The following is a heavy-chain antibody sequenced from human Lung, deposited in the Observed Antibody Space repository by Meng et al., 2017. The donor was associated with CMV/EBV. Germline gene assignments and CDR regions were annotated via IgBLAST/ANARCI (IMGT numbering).Heavy chain of an antibody. J-gene: IGHJ4*02. CDR3: ARGSVVGAMGCDY. CDR2: IIPMFGTA. V-gene: IGHV1-69*13. Sequence: SVXVSXXASGDSFSSYTFSWVRQAPGQGLEWMGEIIPMFGTANSAQKFQGRVTITADESTTTAYMELSSLRSDDTALYFCARGSVVGAMGCDYWGQGTXVTVSS. CDR1: GDSFSSYT. D-gene: IGHD2-21*01.